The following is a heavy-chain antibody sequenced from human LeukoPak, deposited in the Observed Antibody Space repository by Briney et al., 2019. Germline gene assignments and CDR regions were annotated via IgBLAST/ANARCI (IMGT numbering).Heavy chain of an antibody. J-gene: IGHJ4*02. CDR2: ISTGGSSR. D-gene: IGHD2-2*01. CDR3: AKEGRSTTPGY. CDR1: GFTFSAYA. Sequence: GGSLRLSCEASGFTFSAYAMTWVRQAPGKGLEWVSSISTGGSSRYYTDSVQGRFTISRDNAKNLLYLQMNSLRAEDTAVYYCAKEGRSTTPGYWGQGTLVTVSS. V-gene: IGHV3-21*01.